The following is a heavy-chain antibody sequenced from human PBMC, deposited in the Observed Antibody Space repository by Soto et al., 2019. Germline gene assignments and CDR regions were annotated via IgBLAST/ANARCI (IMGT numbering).Heavy chain of an antibody. CDR3: AELVVQDAFDI. V-gene: IGHV3-30*03. D-gene: IGHD2-2*01. Sequence: QVQLVESGGGVVQPGRSLRLSCAASGLTFSSYGMHWVRQAPGKGLEWVAVISYDGSNKYYADSVKGRFTISRDNSKNTLYLQMNSLRAEDTAVYDCAELVVQDAFDIWGQGTMVTVSS. J-gene: IGHJ3*02. CDR2: ISYDGSNK. CDR1: GLTFSSYG.